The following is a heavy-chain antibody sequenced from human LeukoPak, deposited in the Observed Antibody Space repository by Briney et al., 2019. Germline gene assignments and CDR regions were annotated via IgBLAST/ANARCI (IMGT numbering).Heavy chain of an antibody. J-gene: IGHJ5*02. CDR3: ARLAMVRGDIIRFDP. Sequence: GESLKISCKGSGYSFTSYWIGLVRQMPGKGLEWMGIIYPGDSDTRYSPSFQGQVTISADKSISTAYLQWSSLKASDTAMYYCARLAMVRGDIIRFDPWGQGTLVTVSS. CDR1: GYSFTSYW. V-gene: IGHV5-51*01. D-gene: IGHD3-10*01. CDR2: IYPGDSDT.